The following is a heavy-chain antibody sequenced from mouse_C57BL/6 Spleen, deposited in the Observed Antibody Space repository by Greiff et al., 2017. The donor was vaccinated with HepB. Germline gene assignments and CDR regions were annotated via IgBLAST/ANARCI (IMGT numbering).Heavy chain of an antibody. D-gene: IGHD1-1*01. CDR2: IWSGGST. CDR3: ARNWGTVVPYYAMDY. CDR1: GFSLTSYG. J-gene: IGHJ4*01. V-gene: IGHV2-2*01. Sequence: VQVVESGPGLVQPSQSLSITCTVSGFSLTSYGVHWVRQSPGKGLEWLGVIWSGGSTDYNAAFISRLSISKDNSKSQVFFKMNSLQADDTAIYYCARNWGTVVPYYAMDYWGQGTSVTVSS.